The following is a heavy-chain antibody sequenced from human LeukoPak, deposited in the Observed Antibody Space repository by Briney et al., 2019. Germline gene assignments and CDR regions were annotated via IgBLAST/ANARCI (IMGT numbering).Heavy chain of an antibody. CDR1: GGSFSGYY. CDR3: ARVKVAPYYDFWSGYLRYYMDV. CDR2: INHSGST. V-gene: IGHV4-34*01. J-gene: IGHJ6*03. Sequence: SETLSLTCAVYGGSFSGYYWSWIRQPPGKGLEWIGEINHSGSTNYNPSLKSRVTISVDTSKNQFSLKLSSVTAADTAVYYCARVKVAPYYDFWSGYLRYYMDVWGKGTTVTVSS. D-gene: IGHD3-3*01.